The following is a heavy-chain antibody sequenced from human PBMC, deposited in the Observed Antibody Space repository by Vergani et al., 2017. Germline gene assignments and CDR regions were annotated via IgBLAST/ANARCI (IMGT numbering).Heavy chain of an antibody. D-gene: IGHD3-10*01. V-gene: IGHV3-30-3*01. CDR3: ARLGREDYYGSGADY. J-gene: IGHJ4*02. Sequence: QVQLVESGGGVVQPGRSLRLSCAASGFTFSSYAMHWVRQAPGKGLEWVAVISYDGSNKYYADSVKGRFTISRDNSKNTRYLQMNSLRAEDTAVYYCARLGREDYYGSGADYWGQGTLVTVSS. CDR1: GFTFSSYA. CDR2: ISYDGSNK.